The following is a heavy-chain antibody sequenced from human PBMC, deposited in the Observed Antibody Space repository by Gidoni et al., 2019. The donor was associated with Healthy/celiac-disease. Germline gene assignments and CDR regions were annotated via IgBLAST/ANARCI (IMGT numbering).Heavy chain of an antibody. D-gene: IGHD6-19*01. CDR2: ISWNSGSI. Sequence: EGQLVEYGGGLVQPGRSLRLSCAASGFTFDDYAMHWVRQAPGKGREWVSGISWNSGSIGYADSVKGRFTISRDNAKNSLYLQMNSLRAEDTALYYCAKAYSSGSYYYYYGMDVWGQGTTVTVSS. J-gene: IGHJ6*02. V-gene: IGHV3-9*01. CDR1: GFTFDDYA. CDR3: AKAYSSGSYYYYYGMDV.